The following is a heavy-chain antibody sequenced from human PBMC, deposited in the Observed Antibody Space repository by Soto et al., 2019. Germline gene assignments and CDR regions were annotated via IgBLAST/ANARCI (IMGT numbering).Heavy chain of an antibody. V-gene: IGHV3-72*01. J-gene: IGHJ4*02. D-gene: IGHD2-21*01. CDR1: GFTFSDYY. CDR3: PRAGRLTTGDYTAC. Sequence: EVQLVESGGGLVQPEGSLRLSCVASGFTFSDYYMDWVRQAPGKGLEWVARIRSKVMTYTTEYAASVEVRFTVSSDDSRNSLYMQMKRLSTEDTAMYDFPRAGRLTTGDYTACWGQRTLVNVSS. CDR2: IRSKVMTYTT.